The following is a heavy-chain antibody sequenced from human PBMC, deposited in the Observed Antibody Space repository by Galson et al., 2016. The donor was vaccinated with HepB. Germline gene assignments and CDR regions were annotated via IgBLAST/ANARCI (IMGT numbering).Heavy chain of an antibody. CDR2: IYWDDDE. Sequence: PALVKPTQTLTLTCTFSGFSLTSSGVGVAWIRQPPGKALEWLALIYWDDDERHSPSLKSRLTITQDTSKNQVVFTMTNMDPVDTATYYCAHVTTSHYDIFTVYYGVFDYWGQGTLVTGSS. V-gene: IGHV2-5*02. D-gene: IGHD3-9*01. CDR1: GFSLTSSGVG. J-gene: IGHJ4*02. CDR3: AHVTTSHYDIFTVYYGVFDY.